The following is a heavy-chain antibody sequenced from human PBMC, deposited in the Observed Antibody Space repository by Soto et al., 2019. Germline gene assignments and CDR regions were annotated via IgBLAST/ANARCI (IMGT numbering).Heavy chain of an antibody. J-gene: IGHJ4*02. Sequence: QVQLVQSGSEVKKPGASVKVSCKASGYTFTNYDLHWVRQASGQGLEWMGWVNPKTGNTAYAQKFRGRVTMSRDTSVTAAYMELSSLTSEDTAVYFCARSDYGDLDYWGQGTRVTVSS. CDR3: ARSDYGDLDY. V-gene: IGHV1-8*01. CDR2: VNPKTGNT. D-gene: IGHD4-17*01. CDR1: GYTFTNYD.